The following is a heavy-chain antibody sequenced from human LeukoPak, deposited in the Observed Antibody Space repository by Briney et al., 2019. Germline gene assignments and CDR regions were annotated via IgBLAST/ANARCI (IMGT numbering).Heavy chain of an antibody. Sequence: PSETLSLTCTVSGYSISSGYYWGWIRQPPGKGLEWIGSIYHSGSTYYNPSLKSRVAISVDTSKNQFSLKLSTVTAADTAVYYCAREVWLSYYYYYGMDVWGQGTTVTVSS. CDR1: GYSISSGYY. D-gene: IGHD3-9*01. CDR2: IYHSGST. V-gene: IGHV4-38-2*02. CDR3: AREVWLSYYYYYGMDV. J-gene: IGHJ6*02.